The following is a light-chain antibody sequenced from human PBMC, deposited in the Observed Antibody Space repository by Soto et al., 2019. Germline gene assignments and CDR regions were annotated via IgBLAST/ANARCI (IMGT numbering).Light chain of an antibody. CDR3: RQYGRIGT. CDR1: QRVSNNY. Sequence: EIVLTQSPGTLTLSPGERATLSCRASQRVSNNYLAWYQQKPAQAPRLLIYGASNRATGIPDRFSSSGSGTYFTLTISRLEPHDFAVYYCRQYGRIGTLRQGIKGDIK. CDR2: GAS. V-gene: IGKV3-20*01. J-gene: IGKJ1*01.